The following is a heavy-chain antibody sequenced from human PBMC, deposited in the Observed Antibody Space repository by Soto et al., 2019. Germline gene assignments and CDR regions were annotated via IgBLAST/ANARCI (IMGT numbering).Heavy chain of an antibody. V-gene: IGHV1-3*01. CDR3: ATGSNAYCSSTSCYSDDFDI. Sequence: ASVKVSCKASGYTFTSYAMHWVRQAPGQRLEWMGWINAGNGNTKYSQKFQGRVTITRDTSASTAYMELSSLRSEDTAVYYCATGSNAYCSSTSCYSDDFDIWGQGTMVTVS. CDR1: GYTFTSYA. D-gene: IGHD2-2*01. J-gene: IGHJ3*02. CDR2: INAGNGNT.